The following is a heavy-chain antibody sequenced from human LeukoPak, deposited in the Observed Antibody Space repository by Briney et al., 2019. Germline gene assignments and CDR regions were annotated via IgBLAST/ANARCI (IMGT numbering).Heavy chain of an antibody. CDR2: INPSGGST. V-gene: IGHV1-46*01. CDR1: GYTFTTYY. D-gene: IGHD4-17*01. Sequence: ASVKVSCTASGYTFTTYYMHWVRQAPGQGLEWMGIINPSGGSTSYAQKFQGRVTMTRDTSTSTVYMELSSLRSEDTAVYYCARDQVMTTVTYYYYYGMDVWGQGTTVTVSS. J-gene: IGHJ6*02. CDR3: ARDQVMTTVTYYYYYGMDV.